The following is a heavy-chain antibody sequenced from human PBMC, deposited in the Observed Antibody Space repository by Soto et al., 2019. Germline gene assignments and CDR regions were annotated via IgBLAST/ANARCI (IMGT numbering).Heavy chain of an antibody. CDR3: ARDRPYEGGYSSSWYSGYYYYGMDV. V-gene: IGHV4-34*01. CDR2: INHSGST. Sequence: SETLSLTCAVYGGSFSGYYWSWIRQPPGKGLEWIGEINHSGSTNYNPSLKSRVTISVDTSKNRFSLQLNSVTPEDTAVYYCARDRPYEGGYSSSWYSGYYYYGMDVWGQGTTVTVSS. J-gene: IGHJ6*02. CDR1: GGSFSGYY. D-gene: IGHD6-13*01.